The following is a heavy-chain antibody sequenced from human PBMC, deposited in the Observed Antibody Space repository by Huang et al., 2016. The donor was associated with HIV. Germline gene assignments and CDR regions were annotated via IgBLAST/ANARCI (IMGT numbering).Heavy chain of an antibody. D-gene: IGHD5-18*01. CDR1: GGTFSSYA. CDR3: ARTAYSYGFRQGYNWFDP. Sequence: QVLLVQSGAEVRKPGSSVKVSCTAFGGTFSSYAISWVRQATGQGLEWMGGSIPIFGTANYTQTFQGRVTITVDESTNTGYMELTRLTSEDTAVYYCARTAYSYGFRQGYNWFDPWGQGTPVTVSS. V-gene: IGHV1-69*13. CDR2: SIPIFGTA. J-gene: IGHJ5*02.